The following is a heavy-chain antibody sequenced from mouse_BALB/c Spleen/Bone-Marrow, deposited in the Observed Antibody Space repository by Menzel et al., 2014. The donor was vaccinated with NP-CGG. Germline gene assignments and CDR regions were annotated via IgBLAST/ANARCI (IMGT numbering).Heavy chain of an antibody. J-gene: IGHJ4*01. V-gene: IGHV1-87*01. CDR3: ARTYGNYGGVDY. CDR2: IYPGDGDT. Sequence: LQESGAELARPGTSVKLSCKASGYTFTSYWMQWVKQRPGQGLEWIGAIYPGDGDTRYTQRFKGNATLTADKSSSTAYMQFSSLASEDSAVYYCARTYGNYGGVDYWGQGTSVTVSS. D-gene: IGHD2-1*01. CDR1: GYTFTSYW.